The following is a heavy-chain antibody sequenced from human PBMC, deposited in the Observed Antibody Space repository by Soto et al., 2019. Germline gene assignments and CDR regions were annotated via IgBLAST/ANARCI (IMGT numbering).Heavy chain of an antibody. CDR1: GFTFSSYG. V-gene: IGHV3-33*01. CDR2: IWYDGSNK. Sequence: GGSLRLSCAASGFTFSSYGMHWVRQAPGKGLEWVAVIWYDGSNKYYADSVKGRFTISRDNSKNTLYLQMNSLRAEDTAVYYCARDGFIDDILTGYPDYWGQGTLVTVSS. J-gene: IGHJ4*02. D-gene: IGHD3-9*01. CDR3: ARDGFIDDILTGYPDY.